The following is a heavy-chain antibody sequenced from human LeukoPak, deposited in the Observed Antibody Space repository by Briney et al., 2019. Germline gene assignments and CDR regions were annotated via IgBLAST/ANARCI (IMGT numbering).Heavy chain of an antibody. V-gene: IGHV3-23*01. CDR3: ARVQGYYYYYMDV. CDR2: ISGSGGST. CDR1: GFTFSSYA. Sequence: GGSLRLSCAASGFTFSSYAMSWVRQAPGKGLEWVSAISGSGGSTYYADSVKGRFTISRDNSKNTLYLQMNSLRAEDTAVYYCARVQGYYYYYMDVWGKGTTVTISS. J-gene: IGHJ6*03.